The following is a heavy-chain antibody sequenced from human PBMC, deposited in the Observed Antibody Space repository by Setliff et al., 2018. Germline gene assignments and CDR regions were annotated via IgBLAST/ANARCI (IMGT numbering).Heavy chain of an antibody. Sequence: ASVKVSCKASGYTFINYEINWVRQATGQGLEWMGGMNPNNGNTGYAQKLQGRVTMTTDTSTRTAYMEVTSLRSDDTAVYYCATEKFPGDWGDYWGQGTLVTVSS. CDR3: ATEKFPGDWGDY. D-gene: IGHD2-21*01. J-gene: IGHJ4*02. V-gene: IGHV1-8*02. CDR1: GYTFINYE. CDR2: MNPNNGNT.